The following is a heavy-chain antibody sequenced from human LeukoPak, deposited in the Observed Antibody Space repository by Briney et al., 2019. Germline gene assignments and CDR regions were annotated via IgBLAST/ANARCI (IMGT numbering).Heavy chain of an antibody. CDR1: GYTFTGYY. Sequence: GASVKVSCKASGYTFTGYYMHWGRQAPGQGLKWMGQINPNSGGTNYAQKFQGRVTMTRDTSISTAYMELSRLRSDDTAVYYCVTLYSGYDYDYWGQGTLVTVSS. CDR2: INPNSGGT. V-gene: IGHV1-2*06. CDR3: VTLYSGYDYDY. D-gene: IGHD5-12*01. J-gene: IGHJ4*02.